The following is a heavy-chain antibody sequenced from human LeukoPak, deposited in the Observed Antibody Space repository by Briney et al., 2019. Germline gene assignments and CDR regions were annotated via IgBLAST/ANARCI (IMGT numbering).Heavy chain of an antibody. J-gene: IGHJ4*02. CDR1: GYTFTGYY. Sequence: ASVKVSCKASGYTFTGYYMHWVRQAPGQGLEWMGWINPNSGGTNYAQKFQGRVTMTRDTSISTAYMELSRLGSDDTAVYYCARPLTFSWIHLWLLNYWGQGTLVTVSS. V-gene: IGHV1-2*02. CDR3: ARPLTFSWIHLWLLNY. D-gene: IGHD5-18*01. CDR2: INPNSGGT.